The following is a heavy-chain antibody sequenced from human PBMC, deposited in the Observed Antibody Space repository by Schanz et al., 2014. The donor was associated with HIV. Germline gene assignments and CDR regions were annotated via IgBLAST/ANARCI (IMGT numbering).Heavy chain of an antibody. V-gene: IGHV3-48*04. J-gene: IGHJ6*02. CDR1: GFIFSSYA. CDR2: ISSGGHTI. Sequence: EVQLLESGGGLVQPGGSLRLSCAASGFIFSSYAMSWVRQAPGKGLEWVSYISSGGHTIYYADSVRGRFTISRDNAKNSLYLQMNSLRAEDTALYYCAKDRITGTAPPNYGMDVWGQGTTVTVSS. D-gene: IGHD1-20*01. CDR3: AKDRITGTAPPNYGMDV.